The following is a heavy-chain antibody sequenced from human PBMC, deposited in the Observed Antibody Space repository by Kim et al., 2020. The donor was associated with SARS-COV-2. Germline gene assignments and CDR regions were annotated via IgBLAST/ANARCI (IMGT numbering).Heavy chain of an antibody. J-gene: IGHJ4*02. D-gene: IGHD1-26*01. Sequence: NPPLKSRVTISEATSKNQFSLKLSSVTAADTAVYYCARRSPGSYFQAFDFWGQGTLVTVSS. V-gene: IGHV4-30-2*04. CDR3: ARRSPGSYFQAFDF.